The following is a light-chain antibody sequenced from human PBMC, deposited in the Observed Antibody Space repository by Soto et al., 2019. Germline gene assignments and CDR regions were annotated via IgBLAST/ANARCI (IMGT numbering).Light chain of an antibody. CDR1: EDIDTS. CDR2: GAS. V-gene: IGKV1-5*01. Sequence: DIQMTQSPSTLSVSLGDRITITCRASEDIDTSLAWFQPRPGKAPKVLIAGASGLMNGVPSTFSGSGSGTEFAITISSVQPDDFATYFCQHYDTFSWTFGQGTKVDIK. CDR3: QHYDTFSWT. J-gene: IGKJ1*01.